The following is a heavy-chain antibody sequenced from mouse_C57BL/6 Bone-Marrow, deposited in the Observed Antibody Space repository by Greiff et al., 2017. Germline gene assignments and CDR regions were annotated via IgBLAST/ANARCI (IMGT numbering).Heavy chain of an antibody. CDR2: INPNNGGT. V-gene: IGHV1-22*01. Sequence: EVQLQQSGPELVKPGASVKMSCKASGYTFTDYNMHWVKQSHGKSLEWIGNINPNNGGTSYNQKFKGKATLTVNKSSSTVYMELRSLTSEDSAVYYCSTTRRYSYGSIAWFAYWGQGTLVTVSA. J-gene: IGHJ3*01. D-gene: IGHD1-1*01. CDR3: STTRRYSYGSIAWFAY. CDR1: GYTFTDYN.